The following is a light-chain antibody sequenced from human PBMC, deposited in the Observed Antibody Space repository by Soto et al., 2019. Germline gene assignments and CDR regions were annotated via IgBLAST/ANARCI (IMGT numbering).Light chain of an antibody. J-gene: IGKJ4*01. V-gene: IGKV4-1*01. CDR1: QSVLXXSNNXNX. CDR2: WAS. Sequence: IVXXQSXXXLXVSXGERXTINXXSSQSVLXXSNNXNXXXWYQQKPGQPPKLLIYWASTRESGVPDRFSGSGXXXDXXXXISSLQAEDVAVYYCQQYYSSPPALTFGGGTKVEXK. CDR3: QQYYSSPPALT.